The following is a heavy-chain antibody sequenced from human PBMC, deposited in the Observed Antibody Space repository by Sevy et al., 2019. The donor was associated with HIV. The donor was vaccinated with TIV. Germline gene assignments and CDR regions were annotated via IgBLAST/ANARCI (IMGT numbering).Heavy chain of an antibody. CDR1: GFTFSSYS. D-gene: IGHD6-19*01. V-gene: IGHV3-21*01. J-gene: IGHJ4*02. CDR3: AREWKEYSSGPFDY. Sequence: GGSLRLSCAASGFTFSSYSMNWVRQAPGKGLEWVSSISSSSSYIYYADSVKGGFTISRDNAKNSLYLQMNSLRAEDTAVYYCAREWKEYSSGPFDYWGQGTLVTVSS. CDR2: ISSSSSYI.